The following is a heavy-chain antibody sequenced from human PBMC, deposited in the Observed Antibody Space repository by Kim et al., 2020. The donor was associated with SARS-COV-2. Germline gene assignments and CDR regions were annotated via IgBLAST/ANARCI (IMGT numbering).Heavy chain of an antibody. CDR2: IYYSGST. V-gene: IGHV4-59*13. CDR1: GGSISSYY. Sequence: SETLSLTCTVSGGSISSYYWSWIRQPPGKGLEWIGYIYYSGSTNYNPSLKSRVTISVDTSKNQFSLKLSSVTAADTAVYYCARGGFVSGSYDFPNEEYFGLWGRGTLVTVSS. J-gene: IGHJ2*01. D-gene: IGHD3-3*01. CDR3: ARGGFVSGSYDFPNEEYFGL.